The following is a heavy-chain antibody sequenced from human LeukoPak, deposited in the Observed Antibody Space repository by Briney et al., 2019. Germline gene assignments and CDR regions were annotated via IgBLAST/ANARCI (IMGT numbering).Heavy chain of an antibody. V-gene: IGHV3-43*01. Sequence: PGGSLRLSCEASGLSFGDYTMHWVRQAPGKGLEWVSLISRNGAATKYADSVRGRFTISRDNSKNSLYLQMNSLRAEDTAVYYCARTATRGYSGYDLINWFDPWGQGTLVTVSS. CDR2: ISRNGAAT. CDR3: ARTATRGYSGYDLINWFDP. CDR1: GLSFGDYT. J-gene: IGHJ5*02. D-gene: IGHD5-12*01.